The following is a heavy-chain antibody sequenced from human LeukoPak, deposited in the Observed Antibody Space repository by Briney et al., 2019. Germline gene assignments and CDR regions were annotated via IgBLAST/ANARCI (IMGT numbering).Heavy chain of an antibody. V-gene: IGHV4-59*01. Sequence: SETLSLTCTVSDGSISSYYWSWIRQPPGKGLEWIGYIYYSGTTNYNPSLKSRVIISVDTSKNQFSLKLSPVIAADTAVYYCARVGVDYSGNIIKYYFDYWGQGTLVTVSS. CDR1: DGSISSYY. D-gene: IGHD4-23*01. CDR2: IYYSGTT. CDR3: ARVGVDYSGNIIKYYFDY. J-gene: IGHJ4*02.